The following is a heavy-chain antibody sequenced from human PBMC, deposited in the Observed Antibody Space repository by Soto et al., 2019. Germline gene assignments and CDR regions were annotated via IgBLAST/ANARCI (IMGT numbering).Heavy chain of an antibody. CDR2: IVSGGTT. CDR3: ASRSSGWYFDY. V-gene: IGHV3-23*01. D-gene: IGHD6-19*01. Sequence: GGSLRLSCAASGFTFSAYTMNWVRQAPGKGLDWVSAIVSGGTTYYADSVKGRFTIFRDDSTNTLYLQMNSLRAEDTAVYYCASRSSGWYFDYWGQGTLVTVSS. J-gene: IGHJ4*02. CDR1: GFTFSAYT.